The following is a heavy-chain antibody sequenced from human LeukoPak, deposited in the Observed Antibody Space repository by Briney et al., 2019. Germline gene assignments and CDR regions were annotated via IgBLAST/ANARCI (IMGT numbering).Heavy chain of an antibody. D-gene: IGHD1-26*01. CDR2: INPNSGGT. V-gene: IGHV1-2*06. CDR1: GYTFTGYY. CDR3: ARSQWEYSFDY. J-gene: IGHJ4*02. Sequence: GSVKVSCKASGYTFTGYYMHWVRQAPGQGLEWMGRINPNSGGTNYAQKFQGRVTMTRDTSISTAYMELSRQRSDDTAVYYCARSQWEYSFDYWGQGTLVTVSS.